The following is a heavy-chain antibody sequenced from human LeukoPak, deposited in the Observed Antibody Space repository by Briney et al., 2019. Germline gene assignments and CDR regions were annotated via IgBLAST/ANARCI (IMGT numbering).Heavy chain of an antibody. CDR3: ARGVVGYSSGWYRPQYYFDY. CDR2: IYTSGST. J-gene: IGHJ4*02. D-gene: IGHD6-19*01. CDR1: GVSISSGSYY. V-gene: IGHV4-61*02. Sequence: PSETLSLTCTASGVSISSGSYYWSWIRQPAGKGLEWIGRIYTSGSTNYNPSLKSRVTISVDTSKNQFSLKLSPVTAADTAVYYCARGVVGYSSGWYRPQYYFDYWGQGTLVTVSS.